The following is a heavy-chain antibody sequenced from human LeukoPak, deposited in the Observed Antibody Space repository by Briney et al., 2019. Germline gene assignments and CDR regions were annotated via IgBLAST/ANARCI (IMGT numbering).Heavy chain of an antibody. CDR2: INHSGSA. CDR1: GGSFIDYD. CDR3: ASPGPESYHYVWGSLEN. Sequence: PSETLSLTCAVYGGSFIDYDLTWIRQTPGKGLEWIGEINHSGSAKYNPSLKSRVIISIDTSKNQFSLNLSSVTAADTAVYYCASPGPESYHYVWGSLENWGQGTLVIVSS. D-gene: IGHD3-16*01. J-gene: IGHJ4*02. V-gene: IGHV4-34*01.